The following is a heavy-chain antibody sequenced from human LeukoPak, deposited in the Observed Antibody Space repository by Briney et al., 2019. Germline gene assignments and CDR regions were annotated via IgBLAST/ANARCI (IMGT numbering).Heavy chain of an antibody. CDR2: INHSGST. V-gene: IGHV4-34*01. CDR1: GGSFSGYY. CDR3: ARGTIYGDYYFDY. Sequence: SETLSLTCAVYGGSFSGYYWSWIRQPPGKGLEWIGEINHSGSTYYNPSLKSRVTISVDTSKNQFSLKLSSVTAADTAVYYCARGTIYGDYYFDYWGQGTLVTVSS. J-gene: IGHJ4*02. D-gene: IGHD4-17*01.